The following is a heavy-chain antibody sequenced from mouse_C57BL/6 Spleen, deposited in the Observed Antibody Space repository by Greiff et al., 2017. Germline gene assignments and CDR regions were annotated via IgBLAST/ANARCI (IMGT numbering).Heavy chain of an antibody. CDR1: GYAFSSYW. V-gene: IGHV1-80*01. CDR2: IYPGDGDT. J-gene: IGHJ2*01. Sequence: QVQLKESGAELVKPGASVKISCKASGYAFSSYWMNWVKQRPGKGLEWIGQIYPGDGDTNYNGKFKGKATLTADKSSSTAYMQLSSLTSEDSAVYFCARNGDWYYFDYWGQGTTLTVSS. D-gene: IGHD3-3*01. CDR3: ARNGDWYYFDY.